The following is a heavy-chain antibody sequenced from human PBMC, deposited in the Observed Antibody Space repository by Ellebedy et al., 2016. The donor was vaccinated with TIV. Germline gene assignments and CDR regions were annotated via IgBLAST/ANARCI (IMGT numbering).Heavy chain of an antibody. Sequence: PGGSLRLSCAAWGFSFSNFWMSWVRQAPGKGLEWVAHIQTDGSETYYVDSVKGRFTISREKAKNALFLQMDGLRVEDMAVYYCARGDSNSGDYWGQGTLVIVSS. J-gene: IGHJ4*02. D-gene: IGHD6-6*01. V-gene: IGHV3-7*04. CDR1: GFSFSNFW. CDR3: ARGDSNSGDY. CDR2: IQTDGSET.